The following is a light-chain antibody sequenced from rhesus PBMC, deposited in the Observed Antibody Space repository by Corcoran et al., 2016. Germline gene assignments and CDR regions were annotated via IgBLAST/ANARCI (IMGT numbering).Light chain of an antibody. Sequence: QSALTQPRSVSKSLGQSVTISCTGTSNDVGGYNDVSWYQQHSGTAPRLLIYEVNKRPSGVSDRFSGSKSGNTASLTLSGVQAEDDVGYYCCLYRRGSTFDVFGSGTKLTVL. CDR1: SNDVGGYND. CDR3: CLYRRGSTFDV. V-gene: IGLV2S9*01. J-gene: IGLJ6*01. CDR2: EVN.